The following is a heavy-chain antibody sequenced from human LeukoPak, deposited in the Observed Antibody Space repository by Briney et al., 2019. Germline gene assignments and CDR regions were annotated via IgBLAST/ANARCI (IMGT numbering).Heavy chain of an antibody. CDR2: INHSGST. V-gene: IGHV4-34*01. Sequence: SETLSLTCAVYGGSFSGYYWSWIRPPPGKGLEWIGEINHSGSTNYNPSLKSRVTISVDTSKNQFSLKLSSVTAADTAVYYCARHGSYYYYGMDVWGQGTTVTVSS. J-gene: IGHJ6*02. CDR1: GGSFSGYY. CDR3: ARHGSYYYYGMDV. D-gene: IGHD1-26*01.